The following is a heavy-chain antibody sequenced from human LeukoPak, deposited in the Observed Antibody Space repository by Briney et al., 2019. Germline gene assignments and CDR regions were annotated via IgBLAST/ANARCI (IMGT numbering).Heavy chain of an antibody. D-gene: IGHD6-19*01. CDR2: IYYSGST. J-gene: IGHJ3*02. Sequence: SETLSLTCAVSGGSISSGGYSWSWIRQPPGKGLEWIGYIYYSGSTNYNPSLKSRVTISVDTSKNQFSLKLSSVTAADTAVYYCARRRVGSGDAFDIWGQGTMVTVSS. CDR1: GGSISSGGYS. V-gene: IGHV4-61*08. CDR3: ARRRVGSGDAFDI.